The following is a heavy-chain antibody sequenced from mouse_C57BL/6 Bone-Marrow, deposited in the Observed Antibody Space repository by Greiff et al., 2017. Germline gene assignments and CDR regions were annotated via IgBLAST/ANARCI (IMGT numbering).Heavy chain of an antibody. Sequence: QVQLKQSGAELARPGASVKMSCKASGYTFTSYTMHWVKQRPGQGLEWIGYINPSSGYTKYNQKFKDKATLTADKSSSTAYMQLSSLTSEDSAVYYCARYDYDEGDYWGQGTTLTVSS. D-gene: IGHD2-4*01. CDR3: ARYDYDEGDY. J-gene: IGHJ2*01. CDR1: GYTFTSYT. V-gene: IGHV1-4*01. CDR2: INPSSGYT.